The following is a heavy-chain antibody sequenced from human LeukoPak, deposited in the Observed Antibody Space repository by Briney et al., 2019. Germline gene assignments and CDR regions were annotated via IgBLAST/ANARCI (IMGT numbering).Heavy chain of an antibody. D-gene: IGHD3-16*02. CDR2: INHSGST. CDR1: GGSFSGYY. J-gene: IGHJ4*02. CDR3: ARGQTGYYDYVWGSYRYYFDY. V-gene: IGHV4-34*01. Sequence: SETLSLTCAVSGGSFSGYYWTWIRQPPGKGLEWIGEINHSGSTNYNPSLKSRVTISVDTSKNQFSLKLSSVTAADTAVYYCARGQTGYYDYVWGSYRYYFDYWGQGTLVTVSS.